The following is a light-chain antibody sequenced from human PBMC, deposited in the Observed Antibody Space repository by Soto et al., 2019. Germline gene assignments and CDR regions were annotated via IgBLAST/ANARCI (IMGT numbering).Light chain of an antibody. CDR2: WAS. CDR3: QQYYSTPRT. Sequence: DIVMTQSPDSLAVSLGERATINCKSSQSVLYSSNNKNYLAWYQQKPGQPPKLLIYWASTRESGVPDRFSASGSGTDFTLTISSLQAEDLAVYYCQQYYSTPRTFGQGTKVEIK. V-gene: IGKV4-1*01. CDR1: QSVLYSSNNKNY. J-gene: IGKJ1*01.